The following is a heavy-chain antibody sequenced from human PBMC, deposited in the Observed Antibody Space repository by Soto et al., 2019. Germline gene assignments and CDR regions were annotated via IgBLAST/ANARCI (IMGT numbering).Heavy chain of an antibody. D-gene: IGHD3-10*01. V-gene: IGHV1-8*01. J-gene: IGHJ3*02. Sequence: QVQLVQSGAEVKKPGASVKVSCKASGYTFTSYDINWVRQATGQGLERMEWMNPNRGNRGYGQKFQGRVTMTRNTSISTAYMELSSLRSEDTDVYDFAILWKLWFGELLYYAFDIWGQGTMVTVSS. CDR1: GYTFTSYD. CDR2: MNPNRGNR. CDR3: AILWKLWFGELLYYAFDI.